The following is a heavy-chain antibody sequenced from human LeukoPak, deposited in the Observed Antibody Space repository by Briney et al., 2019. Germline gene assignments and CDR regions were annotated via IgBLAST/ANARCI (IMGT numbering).Heavy chain of an antibody. CDR2: VSHSGST. CDR1: GESFSGYF. J-gene: IGHJ4*02. Sequence: PSETLSLTCAVYGESFSGYFWTWIRQPPGKGLEWVGEVSHSGSTNYNPSLKSRVTISADTSKNQSSLKMRSVTAADTAIYYCARAQGTVPIDYWGQGTLVTVSS. D-gene: IGHD1/OR15-1a*01. V-gene: IGHV4-34*01. CDR3: ARAQGTVPIDY.